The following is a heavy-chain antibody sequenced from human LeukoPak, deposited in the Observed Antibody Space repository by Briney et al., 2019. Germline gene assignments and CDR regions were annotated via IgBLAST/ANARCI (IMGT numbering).Heavy chain of an antibody. Sequence: SETLSLTCSVSGGSISPYYWSWFRQPPGKGLEWIGYIFHSGITTYNPSLKSRVTISLDSSKNQSFLRLTSVTAADTAMYYCARAETLAAIYFDFWGQGSLVTVSS. J-gene: IGHJ4*02. D-gene: IGHD6-25*01. CDR1: GGSISPYY. CDR2: IFHSGIT. V-gene: IGHV4-59*01. CDR3: ARAETLAAIYFDF.